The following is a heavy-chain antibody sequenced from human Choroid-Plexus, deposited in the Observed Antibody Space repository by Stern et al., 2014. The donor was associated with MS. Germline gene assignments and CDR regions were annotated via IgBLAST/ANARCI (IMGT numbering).Heavy chain of an antibody. V-gene: IGHV3-30*18. CDR1: GFTFSNFG. CDR2: ISDDGSDK. Sequence: MQLVESGGGVAQPGRPLILSCAASGFTFSNFGMHWVRQAPGKGLEWVALISDDGSDKYYADSVKGRFTMFRDNSKNTLYMHMNSLRAEDTAVYYCAKDRQWSTYFFDYWGQGSLVTVSS. CDR3: AKDRQWSTYFFDY. D-gene: IGHD2-15*01. J-gene: IGHJ4*02.